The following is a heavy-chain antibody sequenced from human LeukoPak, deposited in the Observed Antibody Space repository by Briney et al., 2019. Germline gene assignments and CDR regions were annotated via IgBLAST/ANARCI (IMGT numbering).Heavy chain of an antibody. Sequence: SETLSLTCTVSGGSISSYHWSWIRQPPGKGLEWIGYIYYSGSTNYNPSLKSRVTISVDTSKNQFSLKLSSVTAADTAVYYCAREDYYDSSGYAFDIWGQGTMVTVSS. J-gene: IGHJ3*02. D-gene: IGHD3-22*01. CDR2: IYYSGST. V-gene: IGHV4-59*01. CDR3: AREDYYDSSGYAFDI. CDR1: GGSISSYH.